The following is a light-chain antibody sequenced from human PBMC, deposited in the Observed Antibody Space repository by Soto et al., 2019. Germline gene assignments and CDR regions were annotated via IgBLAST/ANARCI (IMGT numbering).Light chain of an antibody. CDR1: QSISTS. J-gene: IGKJ2*01. Sequence: DIQMTQSPSSLSASVGDRVTITCRASQSISTSLNWYQQKPGKAPKLLIYGVSSLQNGVPSRLSGSGSGTDFTLSISNLQPEDSATYYCQQNYRTPYTFGQGTKLEIK. CDR2: GVS. V-gene: IGKV1-39*01. CDR3: QQNYRTPYT.